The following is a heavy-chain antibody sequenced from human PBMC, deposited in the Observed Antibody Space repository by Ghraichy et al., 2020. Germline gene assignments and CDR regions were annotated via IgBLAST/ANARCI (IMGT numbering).Heavy chain of an antibody. V-gene: IGHV4-4*07. CDR1: GASISSNS. CDR3: ARGIGGNTPFDY. J-gene: IGHJ4*02. CDR2: IGTSGST. Sequence: QPLSLTCTVSGASISSNSWSWIRQPAGKGLEWIGRIGTSGSTYYDPSFKSRITMSVDTSRNQFSLKLSSVTAADTAVYYCARGIGGNTPFDYWGQGTLVTVSS. D-gene: IGHD4-23*01.